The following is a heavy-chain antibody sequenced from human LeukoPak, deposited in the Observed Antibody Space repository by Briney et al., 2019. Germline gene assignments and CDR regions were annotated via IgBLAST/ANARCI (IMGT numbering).Heavy chain of an antibody. CDR1: GGSISSGSYY. D-gene: IGHD3-10*01. Sequence: TLSLTCTVSGGSISSGSYYWSWIRQPTGKGLEWIGRIYTSGSTNYNPSLKSRVTISVDTSKNQFSLKLSSVTAADTAVYYCARDRVRGVIPNYYFDYWGQGTLVTVSS. CDR3: ARDRVRGVIPNYYFDY. V-gene: IGHV4-61*02. CDR2: IYTSGST. J-gene: IGHJ4*02.